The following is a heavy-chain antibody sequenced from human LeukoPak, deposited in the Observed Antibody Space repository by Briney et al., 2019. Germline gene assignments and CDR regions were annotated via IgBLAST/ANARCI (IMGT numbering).Heavy chain of an antibody. V-gene: IGHV1-69*08. J-gene: IGHJ5*02. CDR1: GGSFSDYS. CDR3: VRSGYDYDWFDP. D-gene: IGHD5-12*01. Sequence: SVKVSCKASGGSFSDYSISWVRQAPGQGLEWMGRIIAILDTAHYAQKFQGRSAITADKSTTTVYMELSSLRSDDTAVYYCVRSGYDYDWFDPWGQGTLVTVSS. CDR2: IIAILDTA.